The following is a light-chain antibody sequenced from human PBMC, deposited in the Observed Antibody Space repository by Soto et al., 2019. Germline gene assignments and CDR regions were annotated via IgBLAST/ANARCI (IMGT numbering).Light chain of an antibody. CDR2: YIS. Sequence: EIVMPQSPATLSVSPGAPASLSGRASQSAGNFLAWYQQKPGQAPRLLIYYISTRATGIPARFSGSGSGTEFTLTINSLQSEDSAVYYCQQHNQWPITFGQGTRLEIK. J-gene: IGKJ5*01. V-gene: IGKV3D-15*01. CDR1: QSAGNF. CDR3: QQHNQWPIT.